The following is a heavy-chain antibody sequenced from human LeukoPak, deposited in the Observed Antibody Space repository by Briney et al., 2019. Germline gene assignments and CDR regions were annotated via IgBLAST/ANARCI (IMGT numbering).Heavy chain of an antibody. J-gene: IGHJ6*02. D-gene: IGHD6-13*01. Sequence: GGSLRLSCAAPGFTFSSYDMHWVRQTAGNGLEWVSAIGTAGATYYPGSVRGRFTISRENAKNSLYLQMNSLRAGDTAVYYCSRGLGHSSNCNLGYGIDVWGQGTTVTVSS. V-gene: IGHV3-13*04. CDR1: GFTFSSYD. CDR2: IGTAGAT. CDR3: SRGLGHSSNCNLGYGIDV.